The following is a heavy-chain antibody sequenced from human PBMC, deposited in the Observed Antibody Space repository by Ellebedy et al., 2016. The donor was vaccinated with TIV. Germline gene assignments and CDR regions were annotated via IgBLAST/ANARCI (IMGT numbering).Heavy chain of an antibody. CDR2: MNPNSGDT. D-gene: IGHD5-18*01. J-gene: IGHJ5*02. Sequence: ASVKVSCXASGYTFTKSYIHWVRQAPGQGLEWMGWMNPNSGDTKNAQKFQGRVSMTRDTSISTAYMELSSLRSDDTAVYYCVRDSIQLWGQAGSWGQGTLVTVSS. CDR3: VRDSIQLWGQAGS. V-gene: IGHV1-2*02. CDR1: GYTFTKSY.